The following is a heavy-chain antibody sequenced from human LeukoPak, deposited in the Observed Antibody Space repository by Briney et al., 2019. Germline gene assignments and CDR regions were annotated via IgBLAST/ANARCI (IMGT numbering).Heavy chain of an antibody. D-gene: IGHD3-16*01. CDR1: GYSFTNYG. Sequence: ASVKVSCKASGYSFTNYGISWVRQAPGQGLEWMGWISAHNGNTNYAQKLQGRVTMTTDTSTSTAYMELRTLRSDDTAVYYCARDHSYASGGGSFDYWGQGTLVTVSS. CDR2: ISAHNGNT. V-gene: IGHV1-18*01. J-gene: IGHJ4*02. CDR3: ARDHSYASGGGSFDY.